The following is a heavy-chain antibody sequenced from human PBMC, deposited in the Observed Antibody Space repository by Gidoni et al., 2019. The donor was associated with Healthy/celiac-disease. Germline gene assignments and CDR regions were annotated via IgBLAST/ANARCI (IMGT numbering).Heavy chain of an antibody. Sequence: QVQLVESGGGVVKPGRSLRLSCAASGFTFSSYGMHWVRQAPGKGLEWVAVIWYDGSNKYYADSVKGRFTISRDNSKNTLYLQMNSLRAEDTAVYYCARVGGGSPYYYYYYGMDVWGQGTTVTVSS. V-gene: IGHV3-33*01. D-gene: IGHD2-15*01. CDR3: ARVGGGSPYYYYYYGMDV. J-gene: IGHJ6*02. CDR1: GFTFSSYG. CDR2: IWYDGSNK.